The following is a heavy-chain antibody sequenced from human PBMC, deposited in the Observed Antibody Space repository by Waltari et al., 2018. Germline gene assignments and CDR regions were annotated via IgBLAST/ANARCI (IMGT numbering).Heavy chain of an antibody. Sequence: QVQLVQSGAEVKKPGASVKVSCKASGFTFTSYYIHWLRQAPGQGLEWMGLINPSGDTTTFAQKFQGGATLTKDTSTTTIYMELTSLRSEDTAVYFCARGSGRPDFDYWGQGTLVTVSS. CDR3: ARGSGRPDFDY. D-gene: IGHD6-6*01. J-gene: IGHJ4*02. V-gene: IGHV1-46*01. CDR2: INPSGDTT. CDR1: GFTFTSYY.